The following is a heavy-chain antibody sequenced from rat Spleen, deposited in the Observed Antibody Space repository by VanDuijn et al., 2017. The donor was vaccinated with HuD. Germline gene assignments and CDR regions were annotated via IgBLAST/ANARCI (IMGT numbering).Heavy chain of an antibody. V-gene: IGHV5-7*01. CDR3: AREREYLRYFDY. CDR2: IRYDGGST. J-gene: IGHJ2*01. Sequence: EVQLVESGGGLVQPGRSLKLSCAASGFTFSDYIMAWVRQAPKKGLEWVATIRYDGGSTYYRDSVKGRFTISRDNAKNTVDMQLSSLRSEDTAMYFCAREREYLRYFDYWGQGVMVTVSS. CDR1: GFTFSDYI. D-gene: IGHD2-1*01.